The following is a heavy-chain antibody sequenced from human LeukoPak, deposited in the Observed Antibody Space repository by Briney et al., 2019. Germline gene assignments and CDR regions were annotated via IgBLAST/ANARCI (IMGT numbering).Heavy chain of an antibody. J-gene: IGHJ3*01. CDR3: AGVQDYYGSGSLRF. V-gene: IGHV1-69*13. CDR1: GGTFSSYA. Sequence: ASVKVSCKASGGTFSSYAISWVRQAPGQGLEWMGGIIPIFGTANYAQKFQGRVTITADESTSTAYMELSSLRSEDTAVYYCAGVQDYYGSGSLRFGGQGTMVTVSS. D-gene: IGHD3-10*01. CDR2: IIPIFGTA.